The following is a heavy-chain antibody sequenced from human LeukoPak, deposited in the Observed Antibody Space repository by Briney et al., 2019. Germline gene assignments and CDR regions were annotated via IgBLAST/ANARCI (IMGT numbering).Heavy chain of an antibody. D-gene: IGHD1-26*01. CDR3: AKDWGPSGSYFDY. CDR1: GFTFSSYS. Sequence: GGSLRLSCAASGFTFSSYSMNWVRQAPGKGLEWVSLISWDGGSTYYADSVKDRFTISRDNSKNSLYLQMNSLRAEDTALYYCAKDWGPSGSYFDYWGQGTLVTVSS. V-gene: IGHV3-43D*03. CDR2: ISWDGGST. J-gene: IGHJ4*02.